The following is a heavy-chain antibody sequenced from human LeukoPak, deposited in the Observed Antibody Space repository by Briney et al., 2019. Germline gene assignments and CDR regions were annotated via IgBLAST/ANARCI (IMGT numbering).Heavy chain of an antibody. Sequence: GGSLRLSCAVSGFTFSSYAMSWVRQAPGKGLEWVSTISGSGGSTYYADSVKGRFTISRDNSKNTLFLQMNSLRAEDTAIYHCAKVPSITGTPFDYWGQGTLVTVSS. J-gene: IGHJ4*02. CDR1: GFTFSSYA. V-gene: IGHV3-23*01. D-gene: IGHD1-20*01. CDR2: ISGSGGST. CDR3: AKVPSITGTPFDY.